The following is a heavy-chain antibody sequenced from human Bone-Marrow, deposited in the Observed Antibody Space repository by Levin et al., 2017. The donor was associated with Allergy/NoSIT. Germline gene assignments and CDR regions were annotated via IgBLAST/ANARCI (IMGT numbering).Heavy chain of an antibody. D-gene: IGHD2-15*01. CDR1: GFTFSSYG. J-gene: IGHJ6*02. CDR3: ARDAKALGYCSGGSCYSCYYYYGMDV. CDR2: IWYDGSNK. Sequence: GGSLRLSCAASGFTFSSYGMHWVRQAPGKGLEWVAVIWYDGSNKYYADSVKGRFTISRDNSKNTLYLQMNSLRAEDTAVYYCARDAKALGYCSGGSCYSCYYYYGMDVWGQGTTVTVSS. V-gene: IGHV3-33*01.